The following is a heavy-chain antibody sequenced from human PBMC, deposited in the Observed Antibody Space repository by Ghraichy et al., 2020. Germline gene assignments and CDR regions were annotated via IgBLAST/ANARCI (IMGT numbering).Heavy chain of an antibody. Sequence: GGSLRLSCAASGFTFSSYGMHWVRQAPGKGLEWVAVISYDGSNKYYADSVKGRFTISRDNSKNTLYLQSNSLRAEDTAVYYCAKDRGYCSGGSCLFFDYWGQGTLVTVSS. J-gene: IGHJ4*02. CDR3: AKDRGYCSGGSCLFFDY. D-gene: IGHD2-15*01. CDR2: ISYDGSNK. CDR1: GFTFSSYG. V-gene: IGHV3-30*18.